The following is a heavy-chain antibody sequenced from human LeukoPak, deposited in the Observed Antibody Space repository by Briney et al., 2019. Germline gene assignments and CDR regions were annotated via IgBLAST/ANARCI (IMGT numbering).Heavy chain of an antibody. Sequence: SETLSLTCTVSGGSISSSSYYWGWIRQPPGKGLEWIGSIYYSGSTYYNPSLKSRVTISVDTSKSQFSLKLSSVTAADTAVYYCAVEGYYDSSGYYPATLFDYWGQGTLVTVSS. V-gene: IGHV4-39*01. CDR1: GGSISSSSYY. CDR3: AVEGYYDSSGYYPATLFDY. D-gene: IGHD3-22*01. CDR2: IYYSGST. J-gene: IGHJ4*02.